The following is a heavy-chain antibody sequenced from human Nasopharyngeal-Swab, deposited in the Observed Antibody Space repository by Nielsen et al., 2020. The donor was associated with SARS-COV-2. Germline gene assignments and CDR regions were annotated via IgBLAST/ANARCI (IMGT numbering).Heavy chain of an antibody. Sequence: GSLRLSCSASGFTFSSYAMHWVRQAPGKGLEYVSAISSNGGSTYYADSVKGRFTISRDNSKNTLYLQMSSLRAEDTAVYYCVKDSSSWLDYFDYWGQGTLVTVSS. D-gene: IGHD6-13*01. J-gene: IGHJ4*02. CDR1: GFTFSSYA. CDR2: ISSNGGST. V-gene: IGHV3-64D*06. CDR3: VKDSSSWLDYFDY.